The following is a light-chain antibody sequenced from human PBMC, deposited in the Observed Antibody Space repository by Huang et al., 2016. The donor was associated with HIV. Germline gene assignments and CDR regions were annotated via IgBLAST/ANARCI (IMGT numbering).Light chain of an antibody. Sequence: DIQMTQSPSSLSASVGDRVTITCRASQGISNSLAWYQQKPGKAPKLLLYAASRMQSGVPSRFSGSGSGTDYTLTIRSLQPEDFATYYCQQYYSTSWTFGQGTKVEIK. CDR2: AAS. J-gene: IGKJ1*01. V-gene: IGKV1-NL1*01. CDR1: QGISNS. CDR3: QQYYSTSWT.